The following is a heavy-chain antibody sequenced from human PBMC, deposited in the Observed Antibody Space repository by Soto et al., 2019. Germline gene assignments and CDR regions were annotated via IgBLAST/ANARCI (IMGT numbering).Heavy chain of an antibody. J-gene: IGHJ4*02. CDR3: ARELMTTVTYFDY. D-gene: IGHD4-17*01. Sequence: GGSLRLSCAASGFTLSDYYMDWVRQAPGKGLEWVGRVRSKASSYTTEYAASVKGRFTISRDDSKNSLYLQMNSVKTEDTAVYYCARELMTTVTYFDYWGLGTLVTVSS. V-gene: IGHV3-72*01. CDR1: GFTLSDYY. CDR2: VRSKASSYTT.